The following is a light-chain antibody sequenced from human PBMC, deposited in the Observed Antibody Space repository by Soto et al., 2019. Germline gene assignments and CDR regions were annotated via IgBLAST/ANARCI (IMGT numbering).Light chain of an antibody. CDR3: QQYNNWPPYT. CDR2: GAS. CDR1: QSVSSN. J-gene: IGKJ2*01. Sequence: EIVMTQSPATLSVSPGERATLCCRASQSVSSNLAWYQQKPGQAPRLLIYGASTRATGIPARFSGSGSGTESALTISSLQSEDFAVYYCQQYNNWPPYTFGQGTKLEIK. V-gene: IGKV3-15*01.